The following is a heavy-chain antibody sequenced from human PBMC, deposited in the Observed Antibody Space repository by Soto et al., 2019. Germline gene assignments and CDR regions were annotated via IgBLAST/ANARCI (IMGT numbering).Heavy chain of an antibody. CDR2: INHSGST. Sequence: SETLSLTCAVYGGSFSGYYWSWIRQPPGKGLEWIGEINHSGSTNYNPSLKSRVTISVDTSKNQFSLKLSSVTAADTAVYYCARDSVKVVVAAPSLRLTSLIDYWGQGTLVTVSS. CDR3: ARDSVKVVVAAPSLRLTSLIDY. D-gene: IGHD2-15*01. V-gene: IGHV4-34*01. J-gene: IGHJ4*02. CDR1: GGSFSGYY.